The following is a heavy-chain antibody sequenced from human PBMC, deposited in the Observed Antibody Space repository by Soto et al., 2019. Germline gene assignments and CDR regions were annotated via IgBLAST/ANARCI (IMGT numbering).Heavy chain of an antibody. Sequence: EVQLVESGGGLVQPGGSLRLSCAASGFTFSTYSMNWVRQAPGKGLEWISYITSSSSTIYYADSVKGRFTISRDNAKNSLYLQMNSLRDDDTAMDYCARDNGMAGSFDPWGQGTLVTVSS. J-gene: IGHJ5*02. V-gene: IGHV3-48*02. CDR2: ITSSSSTI. CDR1: GFTFSTYS. D-gene: IGHD2-8*01. CDR3: ARDNGMAGSFDP.